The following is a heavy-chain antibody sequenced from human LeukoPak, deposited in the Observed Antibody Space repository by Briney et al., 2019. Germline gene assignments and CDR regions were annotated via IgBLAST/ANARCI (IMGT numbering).Heavy chain of an antibody. Sequence: ASVKVSCKASGYRFPSYGITWVRQAPGQGLEWMGWISAYNGNPKYAQKPQGRITMTTDTSTTTAYMELRSLGSDDTAVYYCARVVITLGGIIGYYDFWGQGTLVTVST. CDR2: ISAYNGNP. J-gene: IGHJ4*02. D-gene: IGHD3-16*02. CDR1: GYRFPSYG. CDR3: ARVVITLGGIIGYYDF. V-gene: IGHV1-18*01.